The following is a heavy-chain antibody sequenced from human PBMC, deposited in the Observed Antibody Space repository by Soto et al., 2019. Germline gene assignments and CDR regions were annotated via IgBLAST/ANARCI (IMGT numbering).Heavy chain of an antibody. J-gene: IGHJ4*02. CDR3: AKDQGPYCGGDCVFDW. CDR2: ISGSGGST. V-gene: IGHV3-23*01. D-gene: IGHD2-21*02. CDR1: GFTFSSYA. Sequence: EVQLLESGGGLVQPGGSLRLSCAASGFTFSSYAMSWVRQAPGKGLEWVSAISGSGGSTYYADSVKGRFTISRDNSKNTLYLQMTSLRAEDTAVYYCAKDQGPYCGGDCVFDWWGQGTLVTVSS.